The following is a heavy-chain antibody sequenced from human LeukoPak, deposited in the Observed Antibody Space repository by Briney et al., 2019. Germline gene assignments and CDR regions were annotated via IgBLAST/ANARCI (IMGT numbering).Heavy chain of an antibody. CDR2: ISSSSSYI. D-gene: IGHD3-3*01. Sequence: GGSRRLSCAASGFTFSSYSMNWVRQAPGKGLEWVSSISSSSSYIYYADSVKGRFTISRDNAKNSVYLQMDSLRAEDTAVYYCARGVQEGFLEWVGDYWGQGAMVTVSS. CDR1: GFTFSSYS. V-gene: IGHV3-21*01. CDR3: ARGVQEGFLEWVGDY. J-gene: IGHJ4*02.